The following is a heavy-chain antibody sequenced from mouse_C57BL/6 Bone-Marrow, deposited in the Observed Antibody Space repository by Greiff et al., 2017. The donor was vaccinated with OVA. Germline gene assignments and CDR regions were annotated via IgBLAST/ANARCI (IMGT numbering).Heavy chain of an antibody. Sequence: QVQLKESGAELVRPGTSVKVSCKASGYAFTNYLIEWVKQRPGQGLEWIGVINPGSGGTNYNEKFKGKATLTADKSSSTAYMQLSSLTSEDSAVYFCARDKAYWGKGTLVTVSA. CDR3: ARDKAY. V-gene: IGHV1-54*01. CDR1: GYAFTNYL. CDR2: INPGSGGT. J-gene: IGHJ3*01.